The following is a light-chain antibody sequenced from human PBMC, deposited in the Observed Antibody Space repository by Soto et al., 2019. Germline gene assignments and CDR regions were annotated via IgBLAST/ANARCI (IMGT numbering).Light chain of an antibody. CDR3: QQYHRYPVT. CDR2: AAS. CDR1: QSISSW. V-gene: IGKV1-5*01. Sequence: DIQMTQSPFPLSASVGDRVTITCRASQSISSWLAWYQQKPGKAPKVLISAASSLQIGVPSRFSGSGSGTEFTLTINSLQPDDFATYYCQQYHRYPVTFGQGTKLEIK. J-gene: IGKJ2*01.